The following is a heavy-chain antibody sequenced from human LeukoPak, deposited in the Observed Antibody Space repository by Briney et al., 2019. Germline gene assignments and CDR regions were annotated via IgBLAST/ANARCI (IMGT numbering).Heavy chain of an antibody. V-gene: IGHV1-2*02. CDR3: ARTYYYGSGSYPTEVFDY. D-gene: IGHD3-10*01. CDR2: INPNSGGT. J-gene: IGHJ4*02. CDR1: GYTFTGYY. Sequence: ASVKVSCKASGYTFTGYYMHWVRQAPGQGLEWMGWINPNSGGTNYAQKFQGRVTMTRDTSISTAYMELSRLRSDDTAVYYCARTYYYGSGSYPTEVFDYWGQGTLVTVSS.